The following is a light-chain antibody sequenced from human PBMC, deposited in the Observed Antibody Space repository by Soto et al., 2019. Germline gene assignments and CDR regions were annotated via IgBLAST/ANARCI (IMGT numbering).Light chain of an antibody. J-gene: IGLJ3*02. CDR2: DNI. CDR3: GTWESSRNWV. V-gene: IGLV1-51*01. Sequence: QSVLTQSPSVSAAPGQTGTISCSGTTSNIGNNYVSWYQLLPATAPKLLIYDNIKRPSGIPDRFSGSKSGTSATLVITGLQTGDEADYYCGTWESSRNWVFGGGTKFTVL. CDR1: TSNIGNNY.